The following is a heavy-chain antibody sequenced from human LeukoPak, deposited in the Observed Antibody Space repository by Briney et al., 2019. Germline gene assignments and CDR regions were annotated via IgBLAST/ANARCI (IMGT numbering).Heavy chain of an antibody. CDR2: ISAYNGNT. V-gene: IGHV1-18*01. CDR3: AREGAMITFGGVIVRGYYFEY. CDR1: GYTFTSYG. D-gene: IGHD3-16*02. Sequence: ASVKVSCKASGYTFTSYGISWVRQAPGQGLEWMGWISAYNGNTNYAQKLQGRVTMTTDTSTSTAYMELRSLRSDDTAVYYCAREGAMITFGGVIVRGYYFEYWGQGTLVTVSS. J-gene: IGHJ4*02.